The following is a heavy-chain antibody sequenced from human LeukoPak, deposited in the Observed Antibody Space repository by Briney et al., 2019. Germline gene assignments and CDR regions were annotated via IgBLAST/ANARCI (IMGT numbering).Heavy chain of an antibody. Sequence: ASVKVSCKVSGYTLTELSMHWVRQAPGKGLEWMGGFDPEDGETIYAQKFQGWVTMTRDTSISTAYMELNRLKSDDTALYYCARGGGWGDTDTFFFWGQGTMVTVSS. D-gene: IGHD5-18*01. CDR2: FDPEDGET. CDR1: GYTLTELS. CDR3: ARGGGWGDTDTFFF. J-gene: IGHJ3*01. V-gene: IGHV1-24*01.